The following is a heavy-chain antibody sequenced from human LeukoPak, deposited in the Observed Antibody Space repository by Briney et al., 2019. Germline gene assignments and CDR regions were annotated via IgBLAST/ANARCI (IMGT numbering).Heavy chain of an antibody. D-gene: IGHD3-22*01. V-gene: IGHV7-4-1*02. J-gene: IGHJ4*02. CDR3: AIHPSDSSGYFSY. CDR1: GYTFSSCA. Sequence: ASVKVTCKASGYTFSSCAINWVRQAPGQGLEYMGWIDTKTGNPTYAQGFTGRFVFSLDTSVSTAYLQISSLKAEDTAVYYCAIHPSDSSGYFSYWGQGALVTVSS. CDR2: IDTKTGNP.